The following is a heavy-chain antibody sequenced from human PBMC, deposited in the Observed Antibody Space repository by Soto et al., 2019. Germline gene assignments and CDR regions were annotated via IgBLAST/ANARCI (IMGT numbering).Heavy chain of an antibody. CDR1: GGSISISSYY. CDR3: ARLSWRGYYPEYFDY. J-gene: IGHJ4*02. D-gene: IGHD3-3*01. CDR2: IYYSGST. V-gene: IGHV4-39*01. Sequence: SETLSLTCTVSGGSISISSYYWGWIGQPPGKGLEWIGSIYYSGSTYYNPSLKSRVTISVDTSKNQFSLKLSSVTAADTAVYYCARLSWRGYYPEYFDYWGQGTLFTVSS.